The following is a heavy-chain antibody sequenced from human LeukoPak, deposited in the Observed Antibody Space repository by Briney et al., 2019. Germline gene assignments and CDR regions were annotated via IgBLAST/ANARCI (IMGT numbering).Heavy chain of an antibody. J-gene: IGHJ4*01. CDR1: GGSITSGSYF. D-gene: IGHD4-17*01. Sequence: RSSETLSLTCLVSGGSITSGSYFSGWIRQPPGKGLEWIGSVYYSGSTYYNPSLKSRVTISVDTSKSQFSLKLSSVTAAGTALYYCARYDYGDYHFDYWGHGTRVTVSS. CDR3: ARYDYGDYHFDY. V-gene: IGHV4-39*01. CDR2: VYYSGST.